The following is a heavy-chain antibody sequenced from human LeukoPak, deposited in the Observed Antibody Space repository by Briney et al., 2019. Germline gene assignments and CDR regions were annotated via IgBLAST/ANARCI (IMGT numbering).Heavy chain of an antibody. CDR2: INWNGGST. Sequence: GGSLRLSCAASGFTFSSYAMSWVRQAPGKGLEWVSGINWNGGSTGYADSVKGRFTISRDNAKNSLYLQMNSLRAEDTALYYCARVGVYSSSWYDFDYWGQGTLVTVSS. J-gene: IGHJ4*02. CDR1: GFTFSSYA. V-gene: IGHV3-20*04. CDR3: ARVGVYSSSWYDFDY. D-gene: IGHD6-13*01.